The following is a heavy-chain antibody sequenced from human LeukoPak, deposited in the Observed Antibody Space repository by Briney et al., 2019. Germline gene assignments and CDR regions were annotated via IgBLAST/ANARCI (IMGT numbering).Heavy chain of an antibody. D-gene: IGHD1-26*01. J-gene: IGHJ3*02. CDR3: AKDIFEMGGSYYPPGAFDI. CDR1: GFTFDDYA. Sequence: GGSLRLSCAASGFTFDDYAMHWVRQAPGKGLEWVSGISWNSGSIGYADSVKGRFTISRDNAKNSLYLQMNSLRAEDTALYYCAKDIFEMGGSYYPPGAFDIWGQGTMVTVSS. V-gene: IGHV3-9*01. CDR2: ISWNSGSI.